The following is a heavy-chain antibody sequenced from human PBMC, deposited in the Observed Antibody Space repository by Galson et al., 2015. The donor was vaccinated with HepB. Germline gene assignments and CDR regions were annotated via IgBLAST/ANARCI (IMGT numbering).Heavy chain of an antibody. V-gene: IGHV1-69*06. CDR3: ARGTYSGSYLWDY. D-gene: IGHD1-26*01. CDR1: GGTFSSYA. J-gene: IGHJ4*02. CDR2: IIPIFGTA. Sequence: SVKVSCKASGGTFSSYAISWVRQAPGQGLEWMGGIIPIFGTANYAQKFQGRVTITADKSTSTAYMELSSLRSEDTAVYYCARGTYSGSYLWDYWGQGTLVTVSS.